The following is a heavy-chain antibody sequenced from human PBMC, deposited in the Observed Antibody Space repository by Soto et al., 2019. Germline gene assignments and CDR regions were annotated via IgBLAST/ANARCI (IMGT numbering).Heavy chain of an antibody. V-gene: IGHV4-39*01. CDR1: GGSISSSTYY. CDR3: ARHVGNYDYVWGSYRHIPPPYYFDY. J-gene: IGHJ4*02. D-gene: IGHD3-16*02. Sequence: PSETLSLTCTVSGGSISSSTYYWGRLRQPPGKGLEGIANFFIGGNTNYNPSLKSRVTISVDTSKNQFSLKLSSLTAADTAVYYCARHVGNYDYVWGSYRHIPPPYYFDYWGQGTLVTVSS. CDR2: FFIGGNT.